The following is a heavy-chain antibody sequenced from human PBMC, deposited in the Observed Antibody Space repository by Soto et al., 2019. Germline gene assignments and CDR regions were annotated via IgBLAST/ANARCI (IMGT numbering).Heavy chain of an antibody. Sequence: QVQLVQSGAEVKKPGASVKVSCKASGYTFTHYGITWVRQAPGQGLEWMGWINSFSGDTNYPQKLQGRLTMTTVTSTNTVCMELRNLWSDDTAVYYCARALYSGGKYWYFDMWGRGTLVTASS. CDR1: GYTFTHYG. J-gene: IGHJ2*01. CDR3: ARALYSGGKYWYFDM. V-gene: IGHV1-18*01. CDR2: INSFSGDT. D-gene: IGHD2-15*01.